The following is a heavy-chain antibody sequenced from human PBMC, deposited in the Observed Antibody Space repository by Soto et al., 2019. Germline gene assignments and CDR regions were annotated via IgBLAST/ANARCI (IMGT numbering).Heavy chain of an antibody. CDR1: GASISSNNW. J-gene: IGHJ5*02. D-gene: IGHD3-22*01. CDR2: ISHSGTT. V-gene: IGHV4-4*02. Sequence: SETLSLTCTVSGASISSNNWWSWVRQTPGKGLEWIGEISHSGTTNYNPSLKSRVTISVDTSKNQFSLKLISVTAADTAMYYCARGVAASMIVVITTWFDPWGQGTPVTVSS. CDR3: ARGVAASMIVVITTWFDP.